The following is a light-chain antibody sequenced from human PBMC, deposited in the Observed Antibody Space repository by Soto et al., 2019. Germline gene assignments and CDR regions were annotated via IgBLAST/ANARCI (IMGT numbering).Light chain of an antibody. J-gene: IGKJ2*01. CDR2: DAS. CDR1: QSVSSY. CDR3: QQRSNWPPYT. V-gene: IGKV3-11*01. Sequence: EIVLTQSPATLSLSPGERATLSCRASQSVSSYLAWYQQKPGQAPRILIYDASNRATGIPARFSGSGSGTDFTLTISSLEPEDFAVYYCQQRSNWPPYTFGQGIKLEIK.